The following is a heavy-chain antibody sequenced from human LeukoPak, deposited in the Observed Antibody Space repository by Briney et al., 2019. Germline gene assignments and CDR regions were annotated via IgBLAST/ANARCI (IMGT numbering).Heavy chain of an antibody. D-gene: IGHD6-13*01. CDR3: ARSLNTGYSSSWSYYYYGMDV. V-gene: IGHV3-48*03. Sequence: GGSLRLSCAASGFTFSSYEMNWVRQAPGKGLEWVSHISSSGSTIYYADSVKGRFTISRDNAKNSLYLQMNSLRAEDTAVYYCARSLNTGYSSSWSYYYYGMDVWGKGTTVTVSS. CDR1: GFTFSSYE. CDR2: ISSSGSTI. J-gene: IGHJ6*04.